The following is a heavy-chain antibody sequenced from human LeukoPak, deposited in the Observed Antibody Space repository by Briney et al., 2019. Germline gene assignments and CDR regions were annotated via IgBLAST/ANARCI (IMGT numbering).Heavy chain of an antibody. D-gene: IGHD1-20*01. Sequence: PSETLSLTCAVYGGSFSGYYWSWIRQPPGKGLEWIGEINHSGSTNYNPSLKSRVTISVDTSKNQFSLKLSSVTAADTAVYYCAREALYNWNDGGFRFDPWGQGTLVTVSS. CDR2: INHSGST. CDR1: GGSFSGYY. J-gene: IGHJ5*02. CDR3: AREALYNWNDGGFRFDP. V-gene: IGHV4-34*01.